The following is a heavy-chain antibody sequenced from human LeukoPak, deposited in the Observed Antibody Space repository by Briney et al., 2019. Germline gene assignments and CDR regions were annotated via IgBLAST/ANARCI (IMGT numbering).Heavy chain of an antibody. V-gene: IGHV4-34*01. J-gene: IGHJ4*02. CDR2: INHSGST. D-gene: IGHD6-13*01. CDR1: GGSFSGYY. Sequence: ETLSLTCAVYGGSFSGYYWSWIRQPPGKGLEWIGEINHSGSTNYNPSLKSRVTISVDTSKNQFSLKLSSATAADTAVYYCARRLDYSSSWYSRQTFDYWGQGTLVTVSS. CDR3: ARRLDYSSSWYSRQTFDY.